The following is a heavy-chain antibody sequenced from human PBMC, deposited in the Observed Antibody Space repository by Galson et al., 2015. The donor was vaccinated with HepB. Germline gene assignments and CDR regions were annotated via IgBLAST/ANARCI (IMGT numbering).Heavy chain of an antibody. CDR3: AGVRWSRDGYNYNYFDY. CDR1: GGTFSSYA. CDR2: IIPIFGTA. Sequence: SVKVSCKASGGTFSSYAISWVRQAPGQGLEWMGGIIPIFGTANYAQKFQGRVTITADESTSTAYMELSSLRSEDTAVYYCAGVRWSRDGYNYNYFDYWGQGTLVTVSS. V-gene: IGHV1-69*13. D-gene: IGHD5-24*01. J-gene: IGHJ4*02.